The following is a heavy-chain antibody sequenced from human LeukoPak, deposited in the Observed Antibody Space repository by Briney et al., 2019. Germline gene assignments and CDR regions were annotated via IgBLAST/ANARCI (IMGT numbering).Heavy chain of an antibody. CDR1: GYTFTSYG. CDR2: IIPIFGTA. Sequence: SVKVSCKASGYTFTSYGISWVRQAPGQGLEWMGGIIPIFGTANYAQKFQGRVTITADESTSTAYMELSSLRSEDTAVYYCASAGTAMVIEYYFDYWGQGTLVTVSS. D-gene: IGHD5-18*01. J-gene: IGHJ4*02. V-gene: IGHV1-69*13. CDR3: ASAGTAMVIEYYFDY.